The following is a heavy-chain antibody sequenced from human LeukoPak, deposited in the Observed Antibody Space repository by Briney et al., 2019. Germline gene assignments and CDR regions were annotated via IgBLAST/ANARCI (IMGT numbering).Heavy chain of an antibody. Sequence: PSETLSLTCTVSGGSINNLFWTWIRQPPGKGLEWIGYFSYSGGTTCNPSLKSRVTISIDTSKNQFSLNLNSVTAADTAVYYCAREGPLGKYYDYWGPGTLVTVSS. J-gene: IGHJ4*02. V-gene: IGHV4-59*01. CDR2: FSYSGGT. D-gene: IGHD3-16*01. CDR1: GGSINNLF. CDR3: AREGPLGKYYDY.